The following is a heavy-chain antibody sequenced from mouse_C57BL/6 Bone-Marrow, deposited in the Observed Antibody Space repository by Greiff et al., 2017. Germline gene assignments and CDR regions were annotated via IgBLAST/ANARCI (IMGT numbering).Heavy chain of an antibody. D-gene: IGHD1-1*02. CDR3: ARRCKNRWWWDD. Sequence: VQLQESGAELVKPGASVTLSCKASGYTFTDYSIHWVKQRPGHGLEWIGWLYPGSGSTNYNEKFKGKATLTADKSSSTAYMELRRLTSEDSALFYGARRCKNRWWWDDWGQGTTVTVSA. V-gene: IGHV1-62-2*01. CDR2: LYPGSGST. CDR1: GYTFTDYS. J-gene: IGHJ1*01.